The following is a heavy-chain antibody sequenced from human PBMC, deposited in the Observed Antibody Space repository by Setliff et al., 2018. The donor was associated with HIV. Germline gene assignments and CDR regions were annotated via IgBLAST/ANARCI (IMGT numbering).Heavy chain of an antibody. CDR2: THYSGRT. D-gene: IGHD6-19*01. V-gene: IGHV4-59*08. CDR1: GGPISSYY. Sequence: SETLSLTCTVSGGPISSYYWSWIRQPPGKGLEWIGYTHYSGRTNYNPSLKSRVTISVDTSRNQFSLKLSSVTAADTAVYYCASQPAYSTDWYPPGYFDHWGQGTLVTVSS. J-gene: IGHJ4*02. CDR3: ASQPAYSTDWYPPGYFDH.